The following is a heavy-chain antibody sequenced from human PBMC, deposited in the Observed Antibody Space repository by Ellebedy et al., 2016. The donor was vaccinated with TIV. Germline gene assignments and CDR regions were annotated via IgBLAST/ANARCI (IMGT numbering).Heavy chain of an antibody. CDR1: GFTFDDYT. D-gene: IGHD3-10*01. J-gene: IGHJ4*02. V-gene: IGHV3-43*01. Sequence: GGSLRLSXAASGFTFDDYTMDWARQAPGKGLEWVSLITWDGNSTSYADSVRGRFTISRDNTKKSLYLQMNILTAEDTALYYCAKEKSRGSGSLDYWGRGILVTVSS. CDR3: AKEKSRGSGSLDY. CDR2: ITWDGNST.